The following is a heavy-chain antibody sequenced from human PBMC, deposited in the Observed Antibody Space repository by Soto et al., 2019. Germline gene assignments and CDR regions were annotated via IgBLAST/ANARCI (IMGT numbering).Heavy chain of an antibody. CDR3: ARVGYYDFLSGYYGWFDP. CDR2: IYYSGST. CDR1: GGSISSYY. Sequence: QVQLQESGPGLVKPSETLSLTCTVSGGSISSYYWSWIRQPPGKGLEWIGYIYYSGSTNYNPSLKSRVTISVDTSKNQFSLKLSSVTAADTAVYYCARVGYYDFLSGYYGWFDPWGQGTLVTVSS. D-gene: IGHD3-3*01. V-gene: IGHV4-59*01. J-gene: IGHJ5*02.